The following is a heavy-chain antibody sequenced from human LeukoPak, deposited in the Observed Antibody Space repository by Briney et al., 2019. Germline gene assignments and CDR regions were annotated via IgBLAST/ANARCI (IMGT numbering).Heavy chain of an antibody. J-gene: IGHJ4*02. D-gene: IGHD3-16*01. V-gene: IGHV3-48*02. CDR3: ARDDHWAFDY. CDR2: VGRTNSST. Sequence: GESLRLSCAASGFTFSSYTMNWVRQAPGKGLEWVSYVGRTNSSTYYADSVKGRFTISRDNAKNSLYLQMNSLRDEDTAVYYCARDDHWAFDYWGQGTLVTVCS. CDR1: GFTFSSYT.